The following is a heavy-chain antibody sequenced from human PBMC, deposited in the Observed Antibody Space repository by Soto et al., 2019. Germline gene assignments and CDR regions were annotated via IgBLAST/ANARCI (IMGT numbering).Heavy chain of an antibody. V-gene: IGHV3-48*03. CDR3: AREMDWGAAFDI. D-gene: IGHD7-27*01. J-gene: IGHJ3*02. Sequence: GGSLRLSCAASGFTFSSYEMNWVRQAQGKGLEWVSYISSSGSTIYYADSVKGRFTISRDNAKNSLYLQMNSLRAEDTAVYYCAREMDWGAAFDIWGQGTMVTVSS. CDR2: ISSSGSTI. CDR1: GFTFSSYE.